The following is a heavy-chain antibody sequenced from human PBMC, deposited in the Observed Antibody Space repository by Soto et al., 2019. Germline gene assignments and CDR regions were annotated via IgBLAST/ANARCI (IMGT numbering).Heavy chain of an antibody. Sequence: PSETLSLTCTVSGGSIRSYYWSWIRQPAGKGLEWIGRIYTSGSTNYNPSLKSRVTMSVDTSKNQFSLKLSSVTAADTAVYYCARAQYYYGSSGIHDAFDIWGLGTMVTVSS. CDR2: IYTSGST. CDR3: ARAQYYYGSSGIHDAFDI. V-gene: IGHV4-4*07. CDR1: GGSIRSYY. D-gene: IGHD3-22*01. J-gene: IGHJ3*02.